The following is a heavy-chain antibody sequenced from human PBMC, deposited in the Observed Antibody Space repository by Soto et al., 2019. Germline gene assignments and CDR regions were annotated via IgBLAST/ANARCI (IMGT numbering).Heavy chain of an antibody. D-gene: IGHD6-19*01. J-gene: IGHJ4*02. Sequence: ESGGVLVQPGGSLRLSCVVSGFTFDSHWMHWVRQAPGEGLVWVSRIKTDGYAAAYADSVKGRFTISRDNTKNTVYLQMNSLRAEDTAVYFCVRESGVAADCWGQGTLVTVSS. CDR3: VRESGVAADC. V-gene: IGHV3-74*01. CDR2: IKTDGYAA. CDR1: GFTFDSHW.